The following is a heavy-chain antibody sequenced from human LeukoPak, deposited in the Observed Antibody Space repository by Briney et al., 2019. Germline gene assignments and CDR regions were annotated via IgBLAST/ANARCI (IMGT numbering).Heavy chain of an antibody. D-gene: IGHD3-22*01. Sequence: PGGSLRLSCAASGFTFSSYAMSWVRQAPGKGLEWVSAISGSGGSTYYADSVKGRFTISRDNSKNTLYLQMNSLRAEDTAVYYCAKGPRDYYYDSRGYSPFDYWGQGTLVTVSS. J-gene: IGHJ4*02. CDR1: GFTFSSYA. CDR3: AKGPRDYYYDSRGYSPFDY. V-gene: IGHV3-23*01. CDR2: ISGSGGST.